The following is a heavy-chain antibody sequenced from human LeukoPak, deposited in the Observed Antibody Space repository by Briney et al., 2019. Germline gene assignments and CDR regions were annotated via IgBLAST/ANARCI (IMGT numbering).Heavy chain of an antibody. J-gene: IGHJ4*02. Sequence: GGSLRLSCAASGFTFSSYGMHWVRQAPGKGLEWVAVMSYDGSNKYYADSVKGRFTISRDNSKNTLYLQMNSLRAEDTAVYYCAKGERQDYYDSSGYYDWGQGTLVTVSS. D-gene: IGHD3-22*01. CDR1: GFTFSSYG. CDR2: MSYDGSNK. CDR3: AKGERQDYYDSSGYYD. V-gene: IGHV3-30*18.